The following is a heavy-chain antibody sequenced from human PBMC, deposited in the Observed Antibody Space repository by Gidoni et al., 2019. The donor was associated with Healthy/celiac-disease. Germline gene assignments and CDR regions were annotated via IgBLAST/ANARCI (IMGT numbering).Heavy chain of an antibody. J-gene: IGHJ4*02. CDR2: IIPTFGTA. D-gene: IGHD1-7*01. CDR3: ARGITGTTGYFDY. V-gene: IGHV1-69*06. CDR1: GGTFSNYA. Sequence: QVQLVQSGAEVKKPGSSVKVSCKAPGGTFSNYAISWVRQAPGQGLEWMGGIIPTFGTANYAQKFQGRITITADKSTSTAYMELSSLRSEDTAVYYCARGITGTTGYFDYWGQGTLVTVSS.